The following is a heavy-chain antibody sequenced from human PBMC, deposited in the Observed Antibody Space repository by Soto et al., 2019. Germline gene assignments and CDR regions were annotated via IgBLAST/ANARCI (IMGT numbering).Heavy chain of an antibody. V-gene: IGHV2-5*01. D-gene: IGHD3-10*01. CDR3: AHRRFGDTSPGDNGLDV. J-gene: IGHJ6*02. CDR2: VHWNDDK. Sequence: QITLKEAGPTLVKPTQTLTLTCTFSGFSLSTTGEGVFWIRQPPGKAPEWLALVHWNDDKRYSPSLRPRLPIGKDISRNQVVFAFTNLDPVDTGTYYCAHRRFGDTSPGDNGLDVWGQGTTVIVSS. CDR1: GFSLSTTGEG.